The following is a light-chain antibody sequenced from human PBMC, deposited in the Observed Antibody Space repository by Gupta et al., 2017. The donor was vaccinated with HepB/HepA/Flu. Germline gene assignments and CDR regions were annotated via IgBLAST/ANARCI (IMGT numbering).Light chain of an antibody. J-gene: IGKJ1*01. CDR3: QHYALSPAWT. CDR2: GTF. CDR1: QTIGTDF. Sequence: EVLLSQSPGTLSLSPGERATLSCRSSQTIGTDFLAWYQQKPGQAPRLLIYGTFSRATGISDRFNGSGSGTDFTLTISRLEPEDFAVYYCQHYALSPAWTFGQGTKVEIK. V-gene: IGKV3-20*01.